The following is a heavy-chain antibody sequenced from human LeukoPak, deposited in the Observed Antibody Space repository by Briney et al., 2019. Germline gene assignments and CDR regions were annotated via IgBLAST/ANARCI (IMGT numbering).Heavy chain of an antibody. J-gene: IGHJ4*02. Sequence: GGSLRLSCAASGFTFSRYDMHWVRQVSGKSLEWVSSIGTVGDTYYAGSVKGRFTISRENAENSFYLQMNSLRAEDTAVYYCATTRPGVIDYWGQGTLVTVSS. V-gene: IGHV3-13*01. D-gene: IGHD1-14*01. CDR3: ATTRPGVIDY. CDR2: IGTVGDT. CDR1: GFTFSRYD.